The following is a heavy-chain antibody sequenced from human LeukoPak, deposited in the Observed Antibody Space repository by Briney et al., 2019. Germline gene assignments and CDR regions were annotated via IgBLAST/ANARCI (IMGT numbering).Heavy chain of an antibody. CDR2: IYYSGST. J-gene: IGHJ4*02. Sequence: PSETLSLTCTVSVGSISSSSYYWGWIRQPPGKGLEWIGSIYYSGSTYYNPSLKSRVTISVDTSKNQFSVKLSSVTAADTAVYYCAREVFDGSYYRGAFSRYYFDYWGQGTLVTVSS. D-gene: IGHD1-26*01. CDR3: AREVFDGSYYRGAFSRYYFDY. V-gene: IGHV4-39*07. CDR1: VGSISSSSYY.